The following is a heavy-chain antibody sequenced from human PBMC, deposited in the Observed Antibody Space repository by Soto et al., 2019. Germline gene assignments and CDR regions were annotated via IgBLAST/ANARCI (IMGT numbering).Heavy chain of an antibody. CDR3: ASRTLDPRIAALGY. Sequence: GGSLRLSCAASGFTVSSNYMSWVRQAPGKGLEWVSVIYSGGSTYYADSVKGRFTISRHNSKNTLYLQMNSLRAEDTAVYYCASRTLDPRIAALGYWGQGTLVTVSS. D-gene: IGHD6-6*01. J-gene: IGHJ4*02. CDR2: IYSGGST. V-gene: IGHV3-53*04. CDR1: GFTVSSNY.